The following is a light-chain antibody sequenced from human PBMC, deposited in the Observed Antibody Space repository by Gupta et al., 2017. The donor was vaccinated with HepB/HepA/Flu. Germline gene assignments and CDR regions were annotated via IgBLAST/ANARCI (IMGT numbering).Light chain of an antibody. J-gene: IGKJ4*01. Sequence: AIRMTQSPSSFSASTGDRVTITCRASQGISSYLAWYQQKPGKAPKLLIYAASTLQSGVPSRFSGSGSGTDFTLSISCLQSKDFATYYCRDEDTSPPTFGRGTKVEIK. CDR1: QGISSY. CDR2: AAS. V-gene: IGKV1-8*01. CDR3: RDEDTSPPT.